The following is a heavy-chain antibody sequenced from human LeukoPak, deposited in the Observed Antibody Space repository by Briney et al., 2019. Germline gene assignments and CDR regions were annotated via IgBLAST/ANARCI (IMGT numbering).Heavy chain of an antibody. J-gene: IGHJ4*02. CDR1: GGSISSYY. CDR3: ARGSENYDSSGYEDSGLDYFDY. Sequence: SETLSLTCSVSGGSISSYYWSWIRQPAGKGLEWIGRIYTSGSTNYNPSLKSRVTMSVDTSKNQFSLKLSSVTAADTAVYYCARGSENYDSSGYEDSGLDYFDYWGQGTLVTVSS. CDR2: IYTSGST. D-gene: IGHD3-22*01. V-gene: IGHV4-4*07.